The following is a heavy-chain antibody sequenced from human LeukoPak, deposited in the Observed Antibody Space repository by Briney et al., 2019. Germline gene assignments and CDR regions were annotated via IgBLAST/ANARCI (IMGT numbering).Heavy chain of an antibody. Sequence: ASVKVSCKASGYTITDYYIHWVRQAPGQGLEWMGWINPSGGSTNYAQKFQGRVTMTRDMSTSTVYMELSSLRSEDTAVYYCAREAVTIFALVRTQTTKRPHRFDPWGQGTLVTVSS. D-gene: IGHD3-3*01. CDR2: INPSGGST. V-gene: IGHV1-46*01. CDR3: AREAVTIFALVRTQTTKRPHRFDP. J-gene: IGHJ5*02. CDR1: GYTITDYY.